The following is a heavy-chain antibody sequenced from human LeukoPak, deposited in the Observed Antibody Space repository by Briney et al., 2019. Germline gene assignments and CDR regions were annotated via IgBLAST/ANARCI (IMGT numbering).Heavy chain of an antibody. CDR2: ISGSGGST. D-gene: IGHD6-13*01. CDR1: GFTFSSYA. V-gene: IGHV3-23*01. Sequence: GGSLGLSCAASGFTFSSYAMSWVRQAPGKGLEWVSAISGSGGSTYYADSVKGRFTISRDNSKNTLYLQMNSLRAEDTAVYYCAKDQAGYSSSWYEVYYYYGMDVWGQGTTVTVSS. J-gene: IGHJ6*02. CDR3: AKDQAGYSSSWYEVYYYYGMDV.